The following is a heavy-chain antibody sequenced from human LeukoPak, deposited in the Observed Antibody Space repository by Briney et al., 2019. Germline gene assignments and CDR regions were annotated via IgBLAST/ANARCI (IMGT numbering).Heavy chain of an antibody. D-gene: IGHD3-22*01. Sequence: ASVKVSCKASGYTFTGYYMHWVRQAAGQGLEWMGWINPNSGATNFAQEFQGRVTMTRDTSISTAYMELSRLRSDDTAVYCCASSITMIVVVTPAPNFDYWGQGTLVTVSS. J-gene: IGHJ4*02. CDR2: INPNSGAT. CDR1: GYTFTGYY. CDR3: ASSITMIVVVTPAPNFDY. V-gene: IGHV1-2*02.